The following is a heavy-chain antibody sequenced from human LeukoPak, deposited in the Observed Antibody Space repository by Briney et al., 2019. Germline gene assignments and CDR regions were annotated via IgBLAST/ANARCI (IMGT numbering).Heavy chain of an antibody. CDR1: GGSFSGYY. V-gene: IGHV4-34*01. J-gene: IGHJ5*02. Sequence: SETLSLTCAVYGGSFSGYYWSWVRQPPGEGLEWIGEIYHSGSTNYNPSLKSRVTISVDKSKNQFSLKLSSVTAADTAVYYCARQCSGGSCRGDVGGWFDPWGQGTLVTVSS. CDR3: ARQCSGGSCRGDVGGWFDP. CDR2: IYHSGST. D-gene: IGHD2-15*01.